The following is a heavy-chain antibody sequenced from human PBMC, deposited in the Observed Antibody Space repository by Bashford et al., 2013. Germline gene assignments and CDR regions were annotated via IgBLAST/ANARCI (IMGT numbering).Heavy chain of an antibody. D-gene: IGHD2-15*01. V-gene: IGHV1-3*01. CDR3: ARGGYCSGGSCYSDYYFDY. J-gene: IGHJ4*02. CDR2: INAGNGNT. Sequence: ASVKVSCKASGYTFTSYAMHWVRQAPGQRLEWMGWINAGNGNTKYSQKFQGRVTITRDTSASTAYMELSSLRSEDTAVYYCARGGYCSGGSCYSDYYFDYWGQGTLVTVSS. CDR1: GYTFTSYA.